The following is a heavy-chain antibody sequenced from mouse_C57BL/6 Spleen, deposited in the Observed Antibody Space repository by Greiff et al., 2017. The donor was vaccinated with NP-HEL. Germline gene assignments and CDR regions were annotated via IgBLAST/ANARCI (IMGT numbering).Heavy chain of an antibody. Sequence: EVKLMESGGGLVKPGGSLKLSCAASGFTFSDYGMHWVRQAPEQGLEWVAYISSGSSTIYYADTVKGRFTISRDNAKNTLFLQMTSLRSEDTAMDYCARRRVDYDYDGYFDVWGTGTTVTVSS. V-gene: IGHV5-17*01. CDR2: ISSGSSTI. CDR1: GFTFSDYG. J-gene: IGHJ1*03. D-gene: IGHD2-4*01. CDR3: ARRRVDYDYDGYFDV.